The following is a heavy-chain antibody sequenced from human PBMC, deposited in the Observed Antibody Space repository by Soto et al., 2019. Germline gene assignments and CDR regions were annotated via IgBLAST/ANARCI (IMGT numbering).Heavy chain of an antibody. V-gene: IGHV3-7*01. CDR2: INHDGREK. CDR1: GFIFSSYW. Sequence: EVQLVESGGGLVQPGGSLRLSCAASGFIFSSYWMNWVRQAPGKGLEWVDSINHDGREKYYVCSVKGRFTISRDTAKNSLYQQLNSLRAEDTAVYYCARDGEAAGLYLDYWGQGTLVTASS. J-gene: IGHJ4*02. CDR3: ARDGEAAGLYLDY. D-gene: IGHD6-25*01.